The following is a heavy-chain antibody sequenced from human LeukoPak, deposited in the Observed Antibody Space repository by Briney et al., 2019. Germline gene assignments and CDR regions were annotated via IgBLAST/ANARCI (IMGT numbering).Heavy chain of an antibody. CDR2: IYPGDSDT. V-gene: IGHV5-51*01. Sequence: GESLKISCKGSGYNFTNHWIGWVRHMPGKGLEWMGIIYPGDSDTRYSPSFQGQVTISADKSISTAYLQWSSLKASDTAMYYCARRGLSTTTSFDYWGQGTLVTVSS. CDR1: GYNFTNHW. J-gene: IGHJ4*02. CDR3: ARRGLSTTTSFDY. D-gene: IGHD4-4*01.